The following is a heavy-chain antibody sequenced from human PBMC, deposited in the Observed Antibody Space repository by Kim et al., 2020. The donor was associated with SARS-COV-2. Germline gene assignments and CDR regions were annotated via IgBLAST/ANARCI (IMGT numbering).Heavy chain of an antibody. D-gene: IGHD2-21*02. CDR2: ISGSGGST. V-gene: IGHV3-23*01. CDR3: AKDRDAYWGGDRYIGFDY. CDR1: GFTFSSYA. J-gene: IGHJ4*02. Sequence: GGSLRLSCAASGFTFSSYAMSWVRQAPGKGLEWVSGISGSGGSTYNADSVKGRFTISRDNSKNTLYLQMTSLRAEDTAVYYCAKDRDAYWGGDRYIGFDYWGQGTRVTVSS.